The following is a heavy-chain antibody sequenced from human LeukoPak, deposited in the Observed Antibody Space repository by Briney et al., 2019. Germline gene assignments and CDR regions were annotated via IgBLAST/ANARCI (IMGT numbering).Heavy chain of an antibody. J-gene: IGHJ6*03. Sequence: ASVKVSCKASGYTFTGYYMHWVRQAPGQGLEWMGWISPNSGGTNYAQRFQGRVTMTRDTSINTAYMELSRLRSDDTAVYYCARETSQKGAHYMDVWGKGTTVTISS. D-gene: IGHD3-16*01. CDR2: ISPNSGGT. V-gene: IGHV1-2*02. CDR1: GYTFTGYY. CDR3: ARETSQKGAHYMDV.